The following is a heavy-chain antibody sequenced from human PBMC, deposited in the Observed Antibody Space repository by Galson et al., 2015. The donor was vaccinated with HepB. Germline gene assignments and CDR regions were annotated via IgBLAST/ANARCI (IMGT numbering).Heavy chain of an antibody. J-gene: IGHJ4*02. CDR3: ANQIIAGGVPSIAY. D-gene: IGHD2-8*02. CDR1: GFTFRTYA. Sequence: SLRLSCAASGFTFRTYAMSWVRQAPGKGLDWVSSIDTNDRSTFYADSVKGRFTISRDNSKNTLHLQMNSLRAEDTAVYYCANQIIAGGVPSIAYWGPGTLVTVSS. V-gene: IGHV3-23*01. CDR2: IDTNDRST.